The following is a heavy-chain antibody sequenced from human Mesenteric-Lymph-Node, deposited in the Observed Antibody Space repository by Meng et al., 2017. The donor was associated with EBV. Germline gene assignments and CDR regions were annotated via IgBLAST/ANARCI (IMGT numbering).Heavy chain of an antibody. J-gene: IGHJ4*02. CDR3: ARGRGFPVRYFDL. V-gene: IGHV4-34*01. CDR1: GGSFSGYS. CDR2: VYHTGGT. Sequence: VHHQQAGSGIFESPGTLSLTCAVYGGSFSGYSWTWIRQAPGKGLEWMGAVYHTGGTNYSPSLQSRVTMSVDVSKNQFALKLSSLTAADTSVYYCARGRGFPVRYFDLWGQGTLVTVSS. D-gene: IGHD5-12*01.